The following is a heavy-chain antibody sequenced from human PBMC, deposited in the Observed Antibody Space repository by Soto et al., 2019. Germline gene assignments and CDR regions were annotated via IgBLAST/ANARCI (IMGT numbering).Heavy chain of an antibody. V-gene: IGHV6-1*01. CDR3: ARDVMRDYYYGSGSYYKGIDAFDI. Sequence: SQTLSLTCAISGDSVSSNSAAWNWIRQSPSRGLEWLGRTYYRSKWYNDYAVSVKSRITINPDTSKNQFSLQLNSVTPEDTAVYYCARDVMRDYYYGSGSYYKGIDAFDIWGQGTMVTVSS. CDR2: TYYRSKWYN. CDR1: GDSVSSNSAA. D-gene: IGHD3-10*01. J-gene: IGHJ3*02.